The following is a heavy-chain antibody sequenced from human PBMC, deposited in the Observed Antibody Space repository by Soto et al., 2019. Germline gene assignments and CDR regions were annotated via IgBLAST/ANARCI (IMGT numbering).Heavy chain of an antibody. CDR2: IYYTGST. CDR1: GGSVSSGNYY. D-gene: IGHD2-15*01. V-gene: IGHV4-61*01. CDR3: ASALYCSGGSCSFDP. J-gene: IGHJ5*02. Sequence: SSVTLSLTYTVSGGSVSSGNYYWSWIRQPPGKGLEWIGFIYYTGSTSYNPSLKSRVTISMDTSKNQFSLKLTSVTAADTAVYYCASALYCSGGSCSFDPWGQGTLVTVSS.